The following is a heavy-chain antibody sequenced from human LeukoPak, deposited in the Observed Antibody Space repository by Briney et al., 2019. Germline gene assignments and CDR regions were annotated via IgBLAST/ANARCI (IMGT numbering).Heavy chain of an antibody. CDR3: AKALRYFDWLLSDAFDI. CDR2: ISGSGGST. V-gene: IGHV3-23*01. D-gene: IGHD3-9*01. CDR1: GFTFSSYA. J-gene: IGHJ3*02. Sequence: GGSLRLSCAASGFTFSSYAMSWLRQAPGKGLEWVSAISGSGGSTYYADSVKGRFTISRDNSKNTLYLQMNSLRAEDTAVYYCAKALRYFDWLLSDAFDIWGQGTMVTVSS.